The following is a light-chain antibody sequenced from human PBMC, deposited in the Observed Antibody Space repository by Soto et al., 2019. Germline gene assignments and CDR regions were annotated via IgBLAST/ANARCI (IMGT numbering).Light chain of an antibody. V-gene: IGLV6-57*02. J-gene: IGLJ2*01. CDR1: SGSIVTNY. CDR3: QSYDGSNPDVV. Sequence: NFMLTQPHSVSESPGKTVTISCTGSSGSIVTNYVQWYQQRPGSAPTTVIYEDTQRPSGVPERFSGSIDSSSNSASLTISGLKTEDEADYYCQSYDGSNPDVVFGGGTQLTVL. CDR2: EDT.